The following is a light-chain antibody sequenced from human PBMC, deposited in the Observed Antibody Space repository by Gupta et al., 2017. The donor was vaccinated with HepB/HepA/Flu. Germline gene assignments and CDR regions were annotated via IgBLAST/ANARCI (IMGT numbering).Light chain of an antibody. CDR3: SSYTSSSTLDVV. Sequence: QSALTQPASVSGSPGQSITISCTGTSSDVGGYNYVSWYQQHPGKAPKLMIYDVSNRPSGVSNHFSGSKSGNTASLTISXLXAEDEAXYYCSSYTSSSTLDVVVGGGTKLTVL. V-gene: IGLV2-14*01. CDR1: SSDVGGYNY. J-gene: IGLJ2*01. CDR2: DVS.